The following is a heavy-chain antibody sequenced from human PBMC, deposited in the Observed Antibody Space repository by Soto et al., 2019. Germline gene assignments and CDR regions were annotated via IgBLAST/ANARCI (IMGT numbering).Heavy chain of an antibody. V-gene: IGHV4-34*01. D-gene: IGHD3-3*01. CDR1: GASFSGYY. Sequence: ERLGRSGSVYGASFSGYYWSWIRQPPGKGLEWIGETNHSGSTNYNPSLKSRVTISVDTSKNQFSLKLSSVTAADTAVYYCARSTIFGVVYYYGMDVWGQGTKVTVYS. CDR3: ARSTIFGVVYYYGMDV. CDR2: TNHSGST. J-gene: IGHJ6*02.